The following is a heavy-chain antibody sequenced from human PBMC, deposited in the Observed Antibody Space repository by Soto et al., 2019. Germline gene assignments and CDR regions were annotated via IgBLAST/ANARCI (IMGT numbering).Heavy chain of an antibody. CDR3: ARNGYYSLDL. Sequence: QVQLQESGPGLVKPSGTLSLTCAVSGASISNDNWWSWVRQPPGKGLEWIGEIYHSGTTNYNPSLTSRVTISVDKPKNQISLGLTSVTAADTAVYLCARNGYYSLDLWGQGAMVTVSS. V-gene: IGHV4-4*02. J-gene: IGHJ3*01. D-gene: IGHD1-26*01. CDR1: GASISNDNW. CDR2: IYHSGTT.